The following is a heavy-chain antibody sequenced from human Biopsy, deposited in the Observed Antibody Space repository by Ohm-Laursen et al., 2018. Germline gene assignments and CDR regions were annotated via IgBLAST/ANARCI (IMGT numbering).Heavy chain of an antibody. V-gene: IGHV4-4*07. CDR1: GGLNSNYY. CDR3: ATGPKRLTGTSYFES. CDR2: LYTSGDT. J-gene: IGHJ4*02. D-gene: IGHD1-7*01. Sequence: TLSLTCSVSGGLNSNYYWSWVRQSAGKGLEWIGRLYTSGDTNYNPSLKSRVSVSEDTSRRQFSLRLTSVTAADTAVYYCATGPKRLTGTSYFESWGRGIPVTVSS.